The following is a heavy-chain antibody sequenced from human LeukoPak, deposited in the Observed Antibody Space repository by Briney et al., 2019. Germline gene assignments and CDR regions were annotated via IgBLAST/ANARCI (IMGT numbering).Heavy chain of an antibody. D-gene: IGHD6-19*01. Sequence: GGSLRLSCAASGFTFSSYGMSWVRQAPGKGLEWVSAIGGSGGSTYYADSVKGRFTISRDNSKNTLYLQMNSLRVADTAVYYCAKVRNSGWSPSGFDYWGQGTLVTVSS. J-gene: IGHJ4*02. CDR1: GFTFSSYG. CDR2: IGGSGGST. V-gene: IGHV3-23*01. CDR3: AKVRNSGWSPSGFDY.